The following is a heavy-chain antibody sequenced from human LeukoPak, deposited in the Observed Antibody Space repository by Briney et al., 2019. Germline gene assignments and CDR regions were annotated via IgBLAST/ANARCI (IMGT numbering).Heavy chain of an antibody. CDR2: IWYDGSNK. Sequence: GGSLRLSCAASGFTFSSYGMHWVRQAPGKGLEWVAVIWYDGSNKYYADSVKGRFTISRDNSKNTLYLQMNSLRAEDTAVYYCANEKWLGGYYFDYWGQGTLVTVSS. CDR3: ANEKWLGGYYFDY. J-gene: IGHJ4*02. CDR1: GFTFSSYG. V-gene: IGHV3-33*06. D-gene: IGHD6-19*01.